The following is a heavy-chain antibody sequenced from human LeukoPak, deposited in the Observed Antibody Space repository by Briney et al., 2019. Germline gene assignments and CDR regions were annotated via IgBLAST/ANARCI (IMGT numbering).Heavy chain of an antibody. CDR1: GVIVRSNY. D-gene: IGHD3-10*01. CDR3: ARVLSGRGSLYSYYYYMDV. V-gene: IGHV3-53*01. CDR2: IFGGSRT. J-gene: IGHJ6*03. Sequence: GGSLRLSCVGSGVIVRSNYMTWVRQAPGRGLEWVSVIFGGSRTNYADSVKGRFTISRDNSKNTLYLQMNSLRAEDTAVYYCARVLSGRGSLYSYYYYMDVWGKGTTVTISS.